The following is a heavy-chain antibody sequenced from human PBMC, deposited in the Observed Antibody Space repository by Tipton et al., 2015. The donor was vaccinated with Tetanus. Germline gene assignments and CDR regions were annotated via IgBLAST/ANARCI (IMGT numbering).Heavy chain of an antibody. D-gene: IGHD3-3*01. CDR1: GFTFSSYA. CDR3: GGQYYDFWSGYTTPFGY. Sequence: SLRLSCAASGFTFSSYAMSWVRQAPGKGLEWVSAISGSGGSTYYADSVKGRFTISRDNSKNTLYLQMNSLRAEDTAVYYCGGQYYDFWSGYTTPFGYWGQGTLVTVSS. J-gene: IGHJ4*02. V-gene: IGHV3-23*01. CDR2: ISGSGGST.